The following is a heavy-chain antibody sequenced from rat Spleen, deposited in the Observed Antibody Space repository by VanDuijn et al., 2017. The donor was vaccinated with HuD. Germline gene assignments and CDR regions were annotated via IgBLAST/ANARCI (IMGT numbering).Heavy chain of an antibody. Sequence: EVQLVESGGGLIQPGRSLKLSCAASGFTFNDYDMAWVRQAPTKGLEWVATISLDGGRNFYRDSVKGRFTISRDNAKSTLYLQMDSLRSEDTATYYCVRHGYTRYYFDYWGQGVMVTVSS. J-gene: IGHJ2*01. CDR1: GFTFNDYD. V-gene: IGHV5-29*01. CDR2: ISLDGGRN. D-gene: IGHD1-9*01. CDR3: VRHGYTRYYFDY.